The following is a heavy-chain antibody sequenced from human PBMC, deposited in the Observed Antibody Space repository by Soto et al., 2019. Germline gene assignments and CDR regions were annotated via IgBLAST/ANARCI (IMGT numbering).Heavy chain of an antibody. CDR1: GGSISSDANY. J-gene: IGHJ5*02. CDR2: VYYTGTT. CDR3: ARDNQRRAYNWFDP. V-gene: IGHV4-30-4*01. Sequence: QVQLQESGPGLVKPSQTLSLICIVSGGSISSDANYWSWIRQPPGTGLEWIGNVYYTGTTSYNPSLKSRLIISIDTSKNVFSLKLNSVTAADTAVYYCARDNQRRAYNWFDPWGQGTLVTVSS.